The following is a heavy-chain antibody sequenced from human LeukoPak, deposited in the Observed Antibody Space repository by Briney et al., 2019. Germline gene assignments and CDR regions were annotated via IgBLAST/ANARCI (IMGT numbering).Heavy chain of an antibody. Sequence: GGSLRLSCAASGFTLSSYAMHWVRQAPGKGLEWVAAISYDGSNKYYADSVQGRFTISRDNSKNTLYLQMNSLRAEGTAVYYCAREGDYVWGSYRPADYWGQGTLVTVSS. CDR2: ISYDGSNK. CDR1: GFTLSSYA. J-gene: IGHJ4*02. CDR3: AREGDYVWGSYRPADY. D-gene: IGHD3-16*02. V-gene: IGHV3-30*04.